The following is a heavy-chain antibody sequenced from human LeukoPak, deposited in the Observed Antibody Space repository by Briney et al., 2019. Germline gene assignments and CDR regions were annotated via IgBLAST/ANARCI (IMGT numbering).Heavy chain of an antibody. J-gene: IGHJ4*02. CDR2: MNPKTGDT. Sequence: ASVQVSCKACGYTFTDYYIHWLRQAPGQGLDWMGWMNPKTGDTSYAQKFQGRVSMTRDTSINSAYMELGTLRSDDTAVYYCGKVKPGPLESWGQGTLVTVSS. D-gene: IGHD1-14*01. V-gene: IGHV1-2*02. CDR1: GYTFTDYY. CDR3: GKVKPGPLES.